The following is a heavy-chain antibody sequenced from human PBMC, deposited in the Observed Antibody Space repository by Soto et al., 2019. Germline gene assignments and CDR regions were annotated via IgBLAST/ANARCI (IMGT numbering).Heavy chain of an antibody. D-gene: IGHD3-9*01. V-gene: IGHV4-30-4*01. Sequence: QVQLQESGPGLVKPSQTLSLSCSVSGDSVSSGDYYWSWIRQPPGKGLEWIGYIYSSGVTYYNPSRKSRVTMSVDTSKNQFSLRLSSVTAADTAVYYCARAYLRYFDWFDYWGQGNLVTVSS. CDR3: ARAYLRYFDWFDY. CDR2: IYSSGVT. J-gene: IGHJ4*02. CDR1: GDSVSSGDYY.